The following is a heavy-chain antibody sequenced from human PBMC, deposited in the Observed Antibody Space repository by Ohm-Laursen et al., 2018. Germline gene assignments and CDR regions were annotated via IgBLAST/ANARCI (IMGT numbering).Heavy chain of an antibody. CDR2: IYFTGST. D-gene: IGHD3-22*01. J-gene: IGHJ4*02. CDR3: ARRANSAYPYYLDH. Sequence: GTLSLTCTVSGGSISSYYWTWIRQPPGKGLEWIGYIYFTGSTSYNPPLKSRVTISVDMSKNQFSLKLSSVTAADTAVYYCARRANSAYPYYLDHWGQGTLDTVSS. V-gene: IGHV4-59*08. CDR1: GGSISSYY.